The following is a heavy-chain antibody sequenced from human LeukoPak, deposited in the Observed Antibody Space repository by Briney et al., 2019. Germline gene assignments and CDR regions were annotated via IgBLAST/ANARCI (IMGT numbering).Heavy chain of an antibody. V-gene: IGHV4-4*07. J-gene: IGHJ4*02. CDR3: ARAHYYDSSGYYKISGYYFDY. D-gene: IGHD3-22*01. CDR1: GGSISSYY. CDR2: IYTSGST. Sequence: PSETLSLTCTVSGGSISSYYWSWIRQPAGKGLEWIGRIYTSGSTNYNPSLKSRVTISVDTSKNQFSLKLSSVTAADTAVYYCARAHYYDSSGYYKISGYYFDYWGQGTLVTVSS.